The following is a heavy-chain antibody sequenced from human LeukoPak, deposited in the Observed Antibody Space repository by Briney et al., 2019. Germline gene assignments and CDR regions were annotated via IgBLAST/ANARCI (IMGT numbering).Heavy chain of an antibody. V-gene: IGHV1-2*02. Sequence: ASVKVSCKASGYTFTGYYMHWVRQAPGQGLEWIGWINPNTGDTNYAQKFQGRVTMTRDTSISTAYMELSSLRSDDTAVYYCARARGDIVVVPAAIWFDPWGQGTLVTVSS. D-gene: IGHD2-2*01. CDR3: ARARGDIVVVPAAIWFDP. CDR1: GYTFTGYY. CDR2: INPNTGDT. J-gene: IGHJ5*02.